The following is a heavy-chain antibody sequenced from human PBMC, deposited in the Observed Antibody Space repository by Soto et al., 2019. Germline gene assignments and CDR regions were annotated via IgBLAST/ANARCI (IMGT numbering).Heavy chain of an antibody. D-gene: IGHD3-10*01. V-gene: IGHV4-34*01. CDR2: INHSGST. Sequence: SETLCLTCAVYGGSFSGYDGSWIRQHPGKGLEWIGEINHSGSTNYNPSLKSRVTISVDTSKNQFSLKLSSVTAADTAVYYCARDRGPDAFDIWGQGTMVTVSS. CDR1: GGSFSGYD. CDR3: ARDRGPDAFDI. J-gene: IGHJ3*02.